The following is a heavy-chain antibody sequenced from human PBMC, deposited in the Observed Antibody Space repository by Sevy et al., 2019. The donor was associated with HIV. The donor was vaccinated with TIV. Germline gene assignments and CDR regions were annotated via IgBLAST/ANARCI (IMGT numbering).Heavy chain of an antibody. CDR3: ATDPFSVTSSNDYMDV. CDR2: IQEDGSDK. V-gene: IGHV3-7*01. CDR1: GFTFSKYW. Sequence: GGSLRLSCAASGFTFSKYWMSWVRQAPGKGLEWVANIQEDGSDKYYVDAVKGRFTISRDNAKNSLYLQMNSLRAEDTAVYYCATDPFSVTSSNDYMDVWGKGTTVTVSS. J-gene: IGHJ6*03. D-gene: IGHD4-17*01.